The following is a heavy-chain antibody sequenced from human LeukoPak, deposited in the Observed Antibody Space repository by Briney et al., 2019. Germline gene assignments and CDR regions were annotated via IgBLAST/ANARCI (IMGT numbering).Heavy chain of an antibody. Sequence: ASVKVSCKASGYTFISFSISWVRQAPGQGLEWLGRVSPYNGNTNYVQNLQARLSMTTDTSTSTAYMELRSLTSDDTAVYYCARGDDFWSGLNPYDYWGQGTLVTVSS. CDR3: ARGDDFWSGLNPYDY. CDR2: VSPYNGNT. J-gene: IGHJ4*02. V-gene: IGHV1-18*01. CDR1: GYTFISFS. D-gene: IGHD3-3*01.